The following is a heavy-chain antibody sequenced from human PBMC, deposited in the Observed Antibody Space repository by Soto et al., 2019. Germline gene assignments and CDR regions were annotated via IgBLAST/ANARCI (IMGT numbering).Heavy chain of an antibody. D-gene: IGHD4-17*01. CDR2: IIPILGIA. V-gene: IGHV1-69*02. CDR3: ASAPDYGDYDFDY. Sequence: QVQLVQSGAEVKKPGSSVKVSCKASGGTFSSYTISWVRQAPGQGLEWMGRIIPILGIANYAQKFQGRVTITADKSTRTAYMELSSLRSEDTAVYYCASAPDYGDYDFDYWGQGTLVTVSS. CDR1: GGTFSSYT. J-gene: IGHJ4*02.